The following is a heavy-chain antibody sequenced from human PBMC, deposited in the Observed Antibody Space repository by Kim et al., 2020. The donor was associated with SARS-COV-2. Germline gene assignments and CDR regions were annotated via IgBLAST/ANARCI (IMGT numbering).Heavy chain of an antibody. CDR3: ARTPSYYYGMDV. Sequence: AGALRGRFTSSRDNSKNTLYLQMNSLRAEDTAVYYCARTPSYYYGMDVWGQGTTVTVSS. J-gene: IGHJ6*02. V-gene: IGHV3-33*01.